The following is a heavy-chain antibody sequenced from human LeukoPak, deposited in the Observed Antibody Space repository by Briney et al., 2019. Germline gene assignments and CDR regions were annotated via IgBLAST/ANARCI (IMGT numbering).Heavy chain of an antibody. J-gene: IGHJ6*02. V-gene: IGHV1-8*01. Sequence: DSVKDSCKASGYTFTSYDINWVRQATGQGLEWMGWMNPNSGNTGYAQKFQGRVTMTRNTSISTAYMELSSLRSEDTAVYYCARSITNYYYYGMDVWGQGTTVTVSS. CDR1: GYTFTSYD. D-gene: IGHD1-1*01. CDR2: MNPNSGNT. CDR3: ARSITNYYYYGMDV.